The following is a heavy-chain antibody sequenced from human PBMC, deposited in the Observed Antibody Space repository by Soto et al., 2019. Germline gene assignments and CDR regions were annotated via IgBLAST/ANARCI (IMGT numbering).Heavy chain of an antibody. CDR2: IWYDASKQ. V-gene: IGHV3-33*01. CDR3: AAWAEGATEVH. D-gene: IGHD2-15*01. Sequence: PGGSLRLSCEPSGFSFSVYGMHWVRQAPGKGLEWVAVIWYDASKQFYAASVEGRFTISRDNSKAILYLQMNSLRAEDTAVYYCAAWAEGATEVHWGQGTRDTVSS. CDR1: GFSFSVYG. J-gene: IGHJ4*02.